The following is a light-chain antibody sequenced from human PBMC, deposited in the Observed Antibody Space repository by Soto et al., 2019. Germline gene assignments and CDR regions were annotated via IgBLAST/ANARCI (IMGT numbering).Light chain of an antibody. CDR1: QSVSSS. CDR3: QQYNKWLLS. J-gene: IGKJ4*01. V-gene: IGKV3-15*01. CDR2: GAS. Sequence: EIVMTQSPATLSVSPGERATLSCWASQSVSSSLAWYQQKPGQAPRLLIYGASTRATGIPARFSGSGSGTVFTFNISSLQSEDLAVYFCQQYNKWLLSFGGGTKVEI.